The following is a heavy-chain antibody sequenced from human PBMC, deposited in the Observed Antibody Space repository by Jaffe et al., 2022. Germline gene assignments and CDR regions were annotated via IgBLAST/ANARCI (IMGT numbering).Heavy chain of an antibody. D-gene: IGHD3-3*01. J-gene: IGHJ4*02. CDR2: MNPNSGNT. CDR1: GYTFTSYD. V-gene: IGHV1-8*01. CDR3: ARLHYDFWSGYYGAHFDY. Sequence: QVQLVQSGAEVKKPGASVKVSCKASGYTFTSYDINWVRQATGQGLEWMGWMNPNSGNTGYAQKFQGRVTMTRNTSISTAYMELSSLRSEDTAVYYCARLHYDFWSGYYGAHFDYWGQGTLVTVSS.